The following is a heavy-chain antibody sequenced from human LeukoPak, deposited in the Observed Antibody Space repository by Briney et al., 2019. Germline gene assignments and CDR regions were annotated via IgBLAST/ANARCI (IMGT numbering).Heavy chain of an antibody. D-gene: IGHD6-13*01. CDR2: INHSGST. Sequence: PSETLSLTCAVYGGSFSGYYWSWIRQPPGKGLEWIGEINHSGSTNYNPSLKSRVTISVDTSKNQFSLKLSSVTAADTAVYYCARTTEAHSWQTRYYSYYMDVWGQGTLVTVSS. CDR1: GGSFSGYY. CDR3: ARTTEAHSWQTRYYSYYMDV. J-gene: IGHJ6*03. V-gene: IGHV4-34*01.